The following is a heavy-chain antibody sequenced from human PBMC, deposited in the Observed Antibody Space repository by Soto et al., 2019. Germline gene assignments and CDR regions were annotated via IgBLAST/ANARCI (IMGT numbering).Heavy chain of an antibody. D-gene: IGHD3-9*01. V-gene: IGHV4-59*08. Sequence: QVQLQESGPGLVRSSETLSLTCTVSGGSINRNYWSWVRQSPGKGLEWIGYISYRGNTKYNPALNSRVTISVDMSKNQFFLRLNSVTVADTAVYYCARHVTYYDLLTGLFRDHDGFDIWGQGTVVTVSS. CDR2: ISYRGNT. CDR3: ARHVTYYDLLTGLFRDHDGFDI. CDR1: GGSINRNY. J-gene: IGHJ3*02.